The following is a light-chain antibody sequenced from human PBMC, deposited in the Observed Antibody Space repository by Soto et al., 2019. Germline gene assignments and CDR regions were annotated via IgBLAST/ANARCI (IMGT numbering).Light chain of an antibody. CDR2: GAS. CDR1: QSVSSY. V-gene: IGKV3-20*01. CDR3: QQYESSPLT. Sequence: EIVLTQSPATLSVSPGERATLSCRASQSVSSYLAWYQQKHGQAPRLLIYGASSRATGIPDRFSGSGSGTDFTLTISRLEPEDFAVYYCQQYESSPLTFGQGTKVDI. J-gene: IGKJ1*01.